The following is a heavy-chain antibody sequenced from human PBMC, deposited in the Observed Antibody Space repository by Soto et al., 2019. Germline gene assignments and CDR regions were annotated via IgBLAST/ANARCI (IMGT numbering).Heavy chain of an antibody. J-gene: IGHJ3*02. V-gene: IGHV3-72*01. Sequence: GESLKISCAASGFTFSDHYMDWVRQAPGKGLEWVGRTRNKANSYTTEYAASVKGRFTISRDDSKNSLYLQMNSLKTEDTAVYYCARGPIVGATDAFDIWGQGTMVTVSS. CDR3: ARGPIVGATDAFDI. CDR2: TRNKANSYTT. CDR1: GFTFSDHY. D-gene: IGHD1-26*01.